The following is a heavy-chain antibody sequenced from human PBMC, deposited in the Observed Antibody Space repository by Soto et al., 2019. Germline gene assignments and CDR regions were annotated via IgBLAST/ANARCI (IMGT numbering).Heavy chain of an antibody. J-gene: IGHJ3*02. Sequence: EVQLVETGGGLMQPGGSLRLSCAASGLTVSSNYMNWVRQAPGKGLEWVSVLYSGGSTHYGGPVKGRFIIARDNSKNTLYLQMNSLRVEDTAVYYCARDRPGDEGDGFDIWGHGTMVTVSS. CDR1: GLTVSSNY. CDR3: ARDRPGDEGDGFDI. V-gene: IGHV3-53*02. CDR2: LYSGGST. D-gene: IGHD3-10*01.